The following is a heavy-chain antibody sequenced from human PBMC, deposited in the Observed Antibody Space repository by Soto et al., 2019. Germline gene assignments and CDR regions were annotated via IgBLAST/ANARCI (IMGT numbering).Heavy chain of an antibody. CDR1: GYTFTSYG. CDR2: ISAYNGNT. CDR3: ARMGLGPDYDFWSGYYRFRNYFDY. V-gene: IGHV1-18*01. Sequence: QVQLVQSGAEVKKPGASVKVSCKASGYTFTSYGISWVRQAPGQGLEWMGWISAYNGNTNYAQKLQGRVTMTTDTSTSTAYMELRSLRSDDTAVYYCARMGLGPDYDFWSGYYRFRNYFDYWGQGTLVTVSS. D-gene: IGHD3-3*01. J-gene: IGHJ4*02.